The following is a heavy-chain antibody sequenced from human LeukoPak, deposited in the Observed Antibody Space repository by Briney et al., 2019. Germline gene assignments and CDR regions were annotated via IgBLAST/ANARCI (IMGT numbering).Heavy chain of an antibody. CDR2: ISSSSTYI. J-gene: IGHJ3*02. V-gene: IGHV3-21*01. Sequence: PRGSSRLSCAASGFTFTTYSMNWVGQSPGKGLEWVSSISSSSTYIYYADSVKGRFTISRDNAKNSLYLQLNSLRAEDTAVYYCARGSPAAGGKGAFHICGQGTLVTISS. CDR3: ARGSPAAGGKGAFHI. D-gene: IGHD6-13*01. CDR1: GFTFTTYS.